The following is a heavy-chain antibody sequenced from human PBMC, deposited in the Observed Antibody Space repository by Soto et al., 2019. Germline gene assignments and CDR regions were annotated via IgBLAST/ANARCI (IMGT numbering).Heavy chain of an antibody. D-gene: IGHD3-22*01. CDR3: ARDTFSGDSSGPHY. J-gene: IGHJ4*02. CDR2: IYPGDSDT. V-gene: IGHV5-51*07. Sequence: GESLKISCKGSGYSFSRYWIAWVHQTPGKGLEWMGLIYPGDSDTRYSPSFQGQVTISADKSITTAYLQWSSLKASDTAIYYCARDTFSGDSSGPHYWGQGTLVTVSS. CDR1: GYSFSRYW.